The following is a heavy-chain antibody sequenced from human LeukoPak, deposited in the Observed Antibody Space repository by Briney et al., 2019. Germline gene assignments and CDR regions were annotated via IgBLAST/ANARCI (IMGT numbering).Heavy chain of an antibody. V-gene: IGHV1-18*01. J-gene: IGHJ5*02. D-gene: IGHD1-26*01. CDR2: VSAYNGHT. CDR3: ARLIPQKWELPGKWFDP. CDR1: GYTFNSYG. Sequence: ASVKASCKASGYTFNSYGISWVRQAPGQGLEWMGWVSAYNGHTNYAQKFQGRVTMTTDTSTSTASIELRSLRSDDTAVYYCARLIPQKWELPGKWFDPWGQGTLVTVSS.